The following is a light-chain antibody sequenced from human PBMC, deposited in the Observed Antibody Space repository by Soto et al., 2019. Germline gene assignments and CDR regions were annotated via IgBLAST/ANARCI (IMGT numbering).Light chain of an antibody. CDR1: SSDVGGYNY. J-gene: IGLJ2*01. Sequence: SALTQPPSASGSPGQSVTISCTGTSSDVGGYNYVSWYQQYPGKAPKLMIYEVLKRPSGVPDRFSGSRSGNTASLTVSGLQAEDEADYYCSSKAGRNFVVFGGGTKVTVL. CDR3: SSKAGRNFVV. CDR2: EVL. V-gene: IGLV2-8*01.